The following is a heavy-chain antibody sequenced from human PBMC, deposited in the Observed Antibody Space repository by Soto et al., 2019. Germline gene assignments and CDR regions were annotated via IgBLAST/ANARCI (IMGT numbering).Heavy chain of an antibody. V-gene: IGHV4-31*11. CDR1: GGSISSGGYY. CDR2: IYYSGST. CDR3: ARDRKHLGGHYGAKNWFEP. Sequence: PSETLSLTCAVSGGSISSGGYYWSWIRQHPGKGLEWIGYIYYSGSTYYNPSLKSRVTISVDTSKNQFSLKLSSVTAADTAVYYCARDRKHLGGHYGAKNWFEPWGQGTLVTVSS. J-gene: IGHJ5*02. D-gene: IGHD4-17*01.